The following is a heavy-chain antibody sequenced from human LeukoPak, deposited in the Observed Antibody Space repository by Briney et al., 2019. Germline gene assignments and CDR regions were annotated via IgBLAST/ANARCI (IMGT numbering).Heavy chain of an antibody. J-gene: IGHJ4*02. D-gene: IGHD5-24*01. CDR1: GFTFSNYS. V-gene: IGHV3-23*01. CDR2: IGSSGGST. Sequence: PGGCLRLSCAASGFTFSNYSMTWVRQARWKGLEWVLTIGSSGGSTYYADSVTGRFTISRDNSKNTLYLQMNSLRAEDTAVYYCAKVFRDGYNYPFDYWGQGTLVTVSS. CDR3: AKVFRDGYNYPFDY.